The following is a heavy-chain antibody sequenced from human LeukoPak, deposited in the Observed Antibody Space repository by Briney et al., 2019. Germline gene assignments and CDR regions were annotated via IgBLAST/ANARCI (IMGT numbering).Heavy chain of an antibody. V-gene: IGHV3-66*01. Sequence: GGSLRLSCAASGFTFSGYAMSWVRQAPGKGLEWVSVIYSGGSTYYADSVKGRFTISRDNSKNTLYLQMNSLRAEDTAVYYCASDSPLTYYDFWTNGMDVWGQGTTVTVSS. CDR1: GFTFSGYA. D-gene: IGHD3-3*01. CDR3: ASDSPLTYYDFWTNGMDV. CDR2: IYSGGST. J-gene: IGHJ6*02.